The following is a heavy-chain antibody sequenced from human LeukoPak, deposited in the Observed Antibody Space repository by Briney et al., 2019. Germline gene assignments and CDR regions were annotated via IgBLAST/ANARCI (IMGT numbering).Heavy chain of an antibody. J-gene: IGHJ5*02. CDR1: GGSFSGYY. CDR3: AREVVGFWSGYPNWFDP. D-gene: IGHD3-3*01. V-gene: IGHV4-34*01. Sequence: MSSETLSLTCAVYGGSFSGYYWSWIRQPPGKGLEWIGEINHSGGTNYNPSLKSRVTISVDTSKNQFSLKLSSVTAADTAVYYCAREVVGFWSGYPNWFDPWGQGTLVTVSS. CDR2: INHSGGT.